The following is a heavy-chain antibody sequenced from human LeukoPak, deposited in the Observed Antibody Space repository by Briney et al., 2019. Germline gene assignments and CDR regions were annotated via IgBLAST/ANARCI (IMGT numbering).Heavy chain of an antibody. V-gene: IGHV4-39*01. J-gene: IGHJ5*02. CDR3: ARPPEEWEPWGFDP. D-gene: IGHD1-26*01. CDR2: IYYSGST. CDR1: GGSISSSSYY. Sequence: PSETLSLTCTVSGGSISSSSYYWGWIRQPPGKGLEWIGSIYYSGSTYYNPSLKSRVTISVDTSKNQFSLKLSSVTAADTAAYYCARPPEEWEPWGFDPWGQGTLVTVSS.